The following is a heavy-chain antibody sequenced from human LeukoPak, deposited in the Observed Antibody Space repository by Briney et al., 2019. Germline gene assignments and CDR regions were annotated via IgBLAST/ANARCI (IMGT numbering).Heavy chain of an antibody. Sequence: GGSLRLSCAASRFTFSTYAMHWVRQPPGKGLEWVAVISYDGSNKYYAASVKGRFTISRDNYNPKNTLYLQMNSLRADDTAVYYRAKGGSGWSREWFDPWGQGTLVTVSS. V-gene: IGHV3-30*18. CDR1: RFTFSTYA. CDR2: ISYDGSNK. D-gene: IGHD6-19*01. CDR3: AKGGSGWSREWFDP. J-gene: IGHJ5*02.